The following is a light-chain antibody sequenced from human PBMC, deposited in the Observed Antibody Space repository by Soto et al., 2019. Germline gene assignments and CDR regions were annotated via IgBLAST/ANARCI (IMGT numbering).Light chain of an antibody. CDR2: DAS. Sequence: DIQMTQSHSTLSASVGDRVTITCRASQSISSWLAWDQQKPGKAPKLLIYDASSLESGVPSRFSGSGSGTEFTLTISRLEPEEFAVYYCQQYGSSRTFGQGTKVDIK. CDR1: QSISSW. CDR3: QQYGSSRT. J-gene: IGKJ1*01. V-gene: IGKV1-5*01.